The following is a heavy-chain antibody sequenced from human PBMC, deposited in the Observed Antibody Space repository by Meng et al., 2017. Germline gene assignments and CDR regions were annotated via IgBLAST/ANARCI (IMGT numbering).Heavy chain of an antibody. J-gene: IGHJ4*02. V-gene: IGHV4-34*01. CDR1: GGSFSGYY. CDR3: ARWGYSGSYYGRQGLDY. D-gene: IGHD1-26*01. CDR2: INHSGST. Sequence: SETLSLTCAVYGGSFSGYYWSWIPQPPGKGLEWIGEINHSGSTNYNPSLKSRVTISVDTSKNQFSLKLSSVTAADTAVYYCARWGYSGSYYGRQGLDYWGQGTLVTVSS.